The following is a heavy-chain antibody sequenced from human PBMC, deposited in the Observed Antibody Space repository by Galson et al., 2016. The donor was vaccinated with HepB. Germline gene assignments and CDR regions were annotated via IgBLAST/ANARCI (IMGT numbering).Heavy chain of an antibody. D-gene: IGHD3-22*01. J-gene: IGHJ4*02. CDR3: ARGHYYDSRGYYYVLDY. V-gene: IGHV1-46*01. Sequence: SVKVSCKASGYTFTSNHMHWLRQAPGQGLEWMGIITPSNGDTGYAQKFQGRLTMTRDTATSTVYMEMTSLTSDDTAVYYCARGHYYDSRGYYYVLDYWGQGTLVTVSS. CDR2: ITPSNGDT. CDR1: GYTFTSNH.